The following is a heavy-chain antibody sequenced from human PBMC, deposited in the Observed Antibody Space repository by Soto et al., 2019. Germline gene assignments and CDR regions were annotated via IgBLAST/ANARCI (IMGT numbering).Heavy chain of an antibody. CDR3: ARITTIRGAFDI. CDR2: IYYSGST. CDR1: GGSISSYY. V-gene: IGHV4-59*01. Sequence: SETLSLTCTVSGGSISSYYWSWIRQPPGKGLEWIGYIYYSGSTNYNPSLKSRVTISVDTSKNQFSLKLSSVTAADTAVYYCARITTIRGAFDIWGQGTMVTVSS. D-gene: IGHD5-12*01. J-gene: IGHJ3*02.